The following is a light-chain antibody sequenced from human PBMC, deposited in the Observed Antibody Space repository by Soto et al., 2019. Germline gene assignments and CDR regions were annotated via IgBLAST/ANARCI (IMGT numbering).Light chain of an antibody. CDR1: QNINSN. Sequence: EILMTQSPLTLSVSPGEGATLSCRASQNINSNLAWYQQRPGQAPRVLIYGASSRASGIPDRFSGSGSGTEFTLTINRLEPDDFAVYYCQQYKDWPPLTFGGWTRVE. V-gene: IGKV3D-15*01. CDR2: GAS. J-gene: IGKJ4*01. CDR3: QQYKDWPPLT.